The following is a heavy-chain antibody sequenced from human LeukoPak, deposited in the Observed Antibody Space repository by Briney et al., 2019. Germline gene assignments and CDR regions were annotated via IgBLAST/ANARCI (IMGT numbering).Heavy chain of an antibody. CDR1: GYTFTSYD. V-gene: IGHV1-8*01. D-gene: IGHD2-2*01. CDR2: MYPDSGNS. CDR3: TRARYCNTINCYPNDY. Sequence: AAVKDSCKASGYTFTSYDIDSVRQAAGQGGEGMGWMYPDSGNSGHAQKFQGRLTLTRDISISTAYMELRSLTSEDTAVYDCTRARYCNTINCYPNDYWGQGTLVTVAS. J-gene: IGHJ4*02.